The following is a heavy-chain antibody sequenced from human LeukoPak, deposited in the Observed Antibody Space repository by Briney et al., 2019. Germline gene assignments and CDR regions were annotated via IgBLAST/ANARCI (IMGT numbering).Heavy chain of an antibody. CDR3: ARPGRLNEVPDAFDI. J-gene: IGHJ3*02. CDR2: ISGSSTYI. CDR1: GSTFSSYS. Sequence: GGSLRLSCAASGSTFSSYSMNWVRQAPGRGLEWVSFISGSSTYIYYADSVKGRFTISRDNTKSSLSLQMNSLRAEDTAVYYCARPGRLNEVPDAFDIWGQGTLVTVSS. V-gene: IGHV3-21*01. D-gene: IGHD1-1*01.